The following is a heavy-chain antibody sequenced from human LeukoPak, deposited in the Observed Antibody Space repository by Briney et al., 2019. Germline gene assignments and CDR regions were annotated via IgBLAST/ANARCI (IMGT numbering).Heavy chain of an antibody. J-gene: IGHJ4*01. CDR3: ARAYYDSSGYYPPDYFDY. Sequence: SETLSLTCAVYGGSFSGYYWSWIRQPPGKGLEWIGDINYSGSTNYNPSLKTRVTISVDTSKNQFALKLSSVTAADTAVYYCARAYYDSSGYYPPDYFDYWGQGTLVTVSS. D-gene: IGHD3-22*01. CDR2: INYSGST. CDR1: GGSFSGYY. V-gene: IGHV4-34*01.